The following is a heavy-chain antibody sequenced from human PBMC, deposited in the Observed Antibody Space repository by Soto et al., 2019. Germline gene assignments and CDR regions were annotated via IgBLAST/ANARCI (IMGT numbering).Heavy chain of an antibody. Sequence: GGSLRLSCAGSGFTFSSYAMSWVRQAPGKGLEWVSAISGSGGSTYYADSVKGRFTISRDNSKNTLYLQMNSLRAEDTAVYYCAKGGYVNIVATTNFDYWGQGTLVTVSS. V-gene: IGHV3-23*01. CDR1: GFTFSSYA. CDR2: ISGSGGST. CDR3: AKGGYVNIVATTNFDY. D-gene: IGHD5-12*01. J-gene: IGHJ4*02.